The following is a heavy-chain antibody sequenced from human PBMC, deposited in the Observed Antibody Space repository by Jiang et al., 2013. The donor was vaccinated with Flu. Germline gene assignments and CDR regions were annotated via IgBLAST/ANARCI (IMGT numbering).Heavy chain of an antibody. CDR3: ASSSGGSSYSYFDY. CDR1: GGSISTSNW. Sequence: GPGLVKPSGTLSLTCAVFGGSISTSNWWSWVRQPPGKGLEWIGKIYHSGNTNYNPSLKSRITISVDKSKNQFSLKVTSVTAADTAVYYCASSSGGSSYSYFDYWGQGTLVTVSS. J-gene: IGHJ4*02. CDR2: IYHSGNT. D-gene: IGHD1-26*01. V-gene: IGHV4-4*02.